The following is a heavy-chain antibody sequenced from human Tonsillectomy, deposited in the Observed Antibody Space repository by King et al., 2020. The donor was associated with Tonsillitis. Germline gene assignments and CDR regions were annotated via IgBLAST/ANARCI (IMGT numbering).Heavy chain of an antibody. V-gene: IGHV3-21*01. CDR3: ARVLNDYDMGCYWSLDYYYYYGMDV. J-gene: IGHJ6*02. CDR2: ISGSSSYI. Sequence: VQLVESGGGLVKPGGSLRLSCAASGFTFSSYSMNWVRQAPGKGPEWVSSISGSSSYIYYADSVKGRFTISRDNAKNSLSLQMNSLRAEDTAVYYCARVLNDYDMGCYWSLDYYYYYGMDVWGQGTTVTVSS. CDR1: GFTFSSYS. D-gene: IGHD3-22*01.